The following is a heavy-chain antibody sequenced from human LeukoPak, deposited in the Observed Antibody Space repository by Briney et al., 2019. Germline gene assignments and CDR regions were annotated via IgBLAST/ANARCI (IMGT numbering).Heavy chain of an antibody. CDR1: GFTLSSYA. V-gene: IGHV3-30-3*01. J-gene: IGHJ6*02. CDR2: ISYDGSNK. Sequence: PGGSLRLSCAASGFTLSSYAMHWVRQAPGKGLEWVAVISYDGSNKYYADSVKGRFTISRDNSKNTLYLQMNSLRAEDTAVYYCARGQGEQWIASNYAPYYYYGMDVWGQGTTVTVFS. D-gene: IGHD4-11*01. CDR3: ARGQGEQWIASNYAPYYYYGMDV.